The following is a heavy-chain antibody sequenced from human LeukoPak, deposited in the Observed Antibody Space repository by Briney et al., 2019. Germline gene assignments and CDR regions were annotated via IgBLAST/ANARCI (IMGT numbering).Heavy chain of an antibody. CDR1: GFTFSTYW. CDR2: IKEDGSQK. J-gene: IGHJ4*02. V-gene: IGHV3-7*01. CDR3: ARDRIAAAGTGFDY. D-gene: IGHD6-13*01. Sequence: LSGGSLRLSCAASGFTFSTYWMTWVRQAPGKGLEWVGNIKEDGSQKNYVDSVKGRFTISRDNAKNSLYLQMNSLRAEDTAVYYCARDRIAAAGTGFDYWGQGTLVTVSS.